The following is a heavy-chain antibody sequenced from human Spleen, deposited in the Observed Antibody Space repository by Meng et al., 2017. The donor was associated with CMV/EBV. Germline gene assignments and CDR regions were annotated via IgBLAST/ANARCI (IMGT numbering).Heavy chain of an antibody. CDR1: GSTFSDYW. CDR3: ASSVQPARHYYYYNMDV. Sequence: GGSLRLSCAASGSTFSDYWMTWVRQAPGKGLEWVANINQDGSEKYYADSVKGRLTISRDTAKNSLYLQMNSLRAEDTAVYFCASSVQPARHYYYYNMDVWGQGTTVTVSS. J-gene: IGHJ6*02. V-gene: IGHV3-7*01. D-gene: IGHD6-6*01. CDR2: INQDGSEK.